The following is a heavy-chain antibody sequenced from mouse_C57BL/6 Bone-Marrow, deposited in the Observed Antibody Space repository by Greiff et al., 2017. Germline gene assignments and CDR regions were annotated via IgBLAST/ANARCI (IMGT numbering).Heavy chain of an antibody. J-gene: IGHJ4*01. V-gene: IGHV6-6*01. D-gene: IGHD4-1*01. CDR3: TGELGRYYAMDY. Sequence: EVKVEESGGGLVQPGGSMKLSCAASGFTFSDAWMDWVRQSPEKGLEWVAEIRNKANNHATYYAESVKGRFTISRDDSKRSVYLQMNSLRAEDTGIYYCTGELGRYYAMDYWGQGTSVTVSS. CDR1: GFTFSDAW. CDR2: IRNKANNHAT.